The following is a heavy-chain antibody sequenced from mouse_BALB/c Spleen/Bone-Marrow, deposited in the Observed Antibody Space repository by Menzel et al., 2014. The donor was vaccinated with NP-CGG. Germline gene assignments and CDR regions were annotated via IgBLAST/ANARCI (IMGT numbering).Heavy chain of an antibody. Sequence: EVQLQESGAELVKPGASVKLSCTASGFNIKDTYMHWVKQRPEQGLAWIGRIDPSNGNTKYDPKFQGKATITAGTSSNTAYLQLSSLTSEDTAVYYCARWEYYAMDYWGQGTSVTVSS. J-gene: IGHJ4*01. D-gene: IGHD4-1*01. V-gene: IGHV14-3*02. CDR2: IDPSNGNT. CDR1: GFNIKDTY. CDR3: ARWEYYAMDY.